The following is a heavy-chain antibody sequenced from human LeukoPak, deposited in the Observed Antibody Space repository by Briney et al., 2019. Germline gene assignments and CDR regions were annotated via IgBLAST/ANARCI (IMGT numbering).Heavy chain of an antibody. V-gene: IGHV3-15*01. CDR1: GFTFSNAW. D-gene: IGHD3-3*01. CDR3: LYFWSGSSLVDY. CDR2: NKSQTDGGTT. J-gene: IGHJ4*02. Sequence: GGSLRVSCAASGFTFSNAWMGWVGRASGKGLEWVGRNKSQTDGGTTDYAAPVKGRFSISRDDSKNTLYLEMYSLKTEDTAMYYCLYFWSGSSLVDYWGQGTLVTVSS.